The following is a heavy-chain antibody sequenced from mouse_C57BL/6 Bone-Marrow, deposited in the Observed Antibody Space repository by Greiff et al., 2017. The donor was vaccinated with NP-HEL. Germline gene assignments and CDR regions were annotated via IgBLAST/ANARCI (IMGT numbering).Heavy chain of an antibody. Sequence: QVQLQQPGAELVKPGASVKVSCKASGYTFTSYWMHWVKQSPGQGLEWIGRIHPYDSDTNYNQKFKGKATLTVDKSSSTAYMKLSSLTSEDSAVYYCAMEANCDWFFDDWGTGTTLTVSS. V-gene: IGHV1-74*01. CDR2: IHPYDSDT. D-gene: IGHD6-1*01. J-gene: IGHJ1*03. CDR1: GYTFTSYW. CDR3: AMEANCDWFFDD.